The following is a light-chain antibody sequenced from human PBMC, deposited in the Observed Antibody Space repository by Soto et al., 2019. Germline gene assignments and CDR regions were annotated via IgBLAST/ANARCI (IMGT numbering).Light chain of an antibody. J-gene: IGKJ1*01. CDR1: QYINTR. Sequence: EIVLTQSPATLSSFPGDRVTLSCRASQYINTRLAWYQHRPGQAPRLLIYQTSLRAAGIPARFSASGSGTDFTLTSSDVQPEDFALYYCHQRQSWPRTFRQGTKVDI. CDR3: HQRQSWPRT. CDR2: QTS. V-gene: IGKV3-11*01.